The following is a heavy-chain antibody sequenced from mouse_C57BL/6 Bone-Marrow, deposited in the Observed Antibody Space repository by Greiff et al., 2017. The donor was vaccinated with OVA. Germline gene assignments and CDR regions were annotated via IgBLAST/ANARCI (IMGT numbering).Heavy chain of an antibody. CDR2: IDPEDGDT. CDR1: GFTIKDYY. Sequence: VQLQQSGAELVRPGASVKLSCTASGFTIKDYYMHWVKQRPEQGLEWIGRIDPEDGDTEYAPKFQGKATLTADTSSNTAYLQLSSLTSEDAAVYCWSTRGATYWYFEVWGTGTTVTVSS. V-gene: IGHV14-1*01. CDR3: STRGATYWYFEV. J-gene: IGHJ1*03. D-gene: IGHD1-1*01.